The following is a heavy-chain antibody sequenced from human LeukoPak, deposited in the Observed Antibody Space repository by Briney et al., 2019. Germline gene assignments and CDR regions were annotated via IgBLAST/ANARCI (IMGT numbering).Heavy chain of an antibody. CDR1: GFTFSSYG. CDR3: AKDSSRYCSSTSCYSGFDY. CDR2: ISYDGSNK. D-gene: IGHD2-2*01. V-gene: IGHV3-30*18. Sequence: QAGGSLRLSCAASGFTFSSYGMHWVRQAPGKGLEWVAVISYDGSNKYYADSVKGRSTISRDNSKNTLYLQMNSLRAEDTAVYYCAKDSSRYCSSTSCYSGFDYWGQGTLVTVSS. J-gene: IGHJ4*02.